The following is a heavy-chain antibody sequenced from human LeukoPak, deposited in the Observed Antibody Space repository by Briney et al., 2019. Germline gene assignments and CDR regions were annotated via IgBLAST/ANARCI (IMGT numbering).Heavy chain of an antibody. D-gene: IGHD6-19*01. CDR2: INEDGSDK. J-gene: IGHJ5*02. CDR1: DFTXSXYS. V-gene: IGHV3-7*05. CDR3: ARGWQWLVS. Sequence: GGSLRLSCAASDFTXSXYSMXWVXXAPGKXLEWVANINEDGSDKYSVDSVKGRFTISRDNAKNSVYLQMNSLRVEDTAVYYCARGWQWLVSWGQGTLVTVSS.